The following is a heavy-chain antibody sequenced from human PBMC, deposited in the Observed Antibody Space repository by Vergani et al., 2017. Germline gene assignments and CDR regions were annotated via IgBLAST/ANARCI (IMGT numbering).Heavy chain of an antibody. J-gene: IGHJ6*02. CDR1: GFTVSSNY. CDR2: IYSGGST. V-gene: IGHV3-66*01. D-gene: IGHD2-2*01. CDR3: ARDKLGYCSSTSCIYYYGMDV. Sequence: EVQLVESGGGLVQPGGSLRLSCAASGFTVSSNYMSWVRQAPGKGLEWVSVIYSGGSTYYADSVKGRFTISRDNSKNTLYLQMNSLRAEDTAVYYCARDKLGYCSSTSCIYYYGMDVWGQGTTVTVSS.